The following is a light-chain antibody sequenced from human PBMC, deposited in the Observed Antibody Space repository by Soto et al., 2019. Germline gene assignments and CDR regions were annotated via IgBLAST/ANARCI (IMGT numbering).Light chain of an antibody. J-gene: IGKJ4*01. CDR3: QQYDGYTFT. CDR1: QTIRSW. Sequence: DIQMTQSPSTLSTFVGDRVTITCRASQTIRSWLAWFQQKPGKAPKLLIYKASNLESGVPSRFSGSGSGTEFTLTISSLQTDDFATSYCQQYDGYTFTFGGGTKVEIK. V-gene: IGKV1-5*03. CDR2: KAS.